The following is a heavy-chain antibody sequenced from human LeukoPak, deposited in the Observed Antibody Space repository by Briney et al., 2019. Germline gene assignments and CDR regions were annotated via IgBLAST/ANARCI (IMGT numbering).Heavy chain of an antibody. J-gene: IGHJ4*02. CDR2: ISSSSTI. CDR3: ARGVGPSDRYFDWLLLDYFDY. D-gene: IGHD3-9*01. V-gene: IGHV3-48*02. CDR1: GFTFSSYS. Sequence: GGSLRLSCAASGFTFSSYSMNWVCQAPGKGLEWVSYISSSSTIYYADSVKGRFTISRDNAKNSLYLQMNSLRDEDTAVYYCARGVGPSDRYFDWLLLDYFDYWGQGTLVTVSS.